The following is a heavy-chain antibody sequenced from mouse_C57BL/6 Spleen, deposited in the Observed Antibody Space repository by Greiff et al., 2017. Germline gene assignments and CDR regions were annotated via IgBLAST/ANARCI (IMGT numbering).Heavy chain of an antibody. CDR3: ARWVYYDYGWYFDV. CDR1: GYTFTTYP. Sequence: QVQLQQSGAELVKPGASVKMSCKASGYTFTTYPIEWMKQKHGQSLEWIGNFHPYNDDTKYNEKFKGKATLTVEKSSSTVCLELSRLTSDDSAVYYCARWVYYDYGWYFDVWGTGTTLTVSS. J-gene: IGHJ1*03. D-gene: IGHD2-4*01. V-gene: IGHV1-47*01. CDR2: FHPYNDDT.